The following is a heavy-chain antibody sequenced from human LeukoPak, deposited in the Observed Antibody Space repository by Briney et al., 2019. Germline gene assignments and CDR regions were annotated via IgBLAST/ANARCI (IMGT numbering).Heavy chain of an antibody. V-gene: IGHV3-21*01. CDR1: GFTFSSYS. D-gene: IGHD3-3*01. J-gene: IGHJ3*02. CDR2: ISSSSSYI. Sequence: GGSLRLSCAASGFTFSSYSMNWVRQAPGKGLEWVSSISSSSSYIYYADSVKGRFTISRDNAKNSLYLQMNSLRAEDTAVYYCARGLGGYYDFWSGYLGPFDIWGHGTMVTVSS. CDR3: ARGLGGYYDFWSGYLGPFDI.